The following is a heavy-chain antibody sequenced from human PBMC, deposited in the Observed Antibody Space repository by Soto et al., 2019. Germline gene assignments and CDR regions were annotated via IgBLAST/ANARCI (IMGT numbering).Heavy chain of an antibody. J-gene: IGHJ4*02. CDR2: ISYDGSNK. D-gene: IGHD6-19*01. Sequence: QVPLVESGGGVVPPGRSLRLSCAASGFTFSSYGMHWVRQAPGKGLEWVAVISYDGSNKYYADSVTGRFTISRDNSKNTLYLQMNSLRAEDTAVYYCAKGSGSGWYFDYWGQGTLVTVSS. CDR3: AKGSGSGWYFDY. V-gene: IGHV3-30*18. CDR1: GFTFSSYG.